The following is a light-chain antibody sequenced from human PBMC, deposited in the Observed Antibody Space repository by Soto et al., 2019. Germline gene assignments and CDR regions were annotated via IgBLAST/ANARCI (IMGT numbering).Light chain of an antibody. CDR1: QNISTS. J-gene: IGKJ4*01. V-gene: IGKV1-5*01. CDR3: QQYDSYPLT. CDR2: DVS. Sequence: DIQLTQSPSTLSASVGDGVTITCRASQNISTSLAWYQQKPGKAPKFLIYDVSTLESGVPSRFSGSGSGTEFTLTISSLQPEDFATYYCQQYDSYPLTFGGGTKVDIK.